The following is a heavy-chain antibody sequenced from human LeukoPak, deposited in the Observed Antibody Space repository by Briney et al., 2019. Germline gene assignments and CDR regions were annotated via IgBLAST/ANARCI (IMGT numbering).Heavy chain of an antibody. CDR2: ISSSSSYI. CDR1: GFTFSSYS. V-gene: IGHV3-21*01. CDR3: ARAAPDNYYDSSHIDY. Sequence: GGSLRLSCAASGFTFSSYSMNWVRQAPGKGLEWVSSISSSSSYIYYADSVKGRFTISRDNAKSSLYLQMNSLRAEDTAVYYCARAAPDNYYDSSHIDYWGQGTLVTVSS. D-gene: IGHD3-22*01. J-gene: IGHJ4*02.